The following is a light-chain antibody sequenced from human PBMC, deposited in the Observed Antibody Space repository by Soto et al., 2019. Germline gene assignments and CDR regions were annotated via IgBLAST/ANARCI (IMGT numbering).Light chain of an antibody. CDR1: QSISTW. CDR2: DAS. V-gene: IGKV1-5*01. J-gene: IGKJ1*01. CDR3: QQYNGYSWT. Sequence: DIQMTQSPSTLSASVGDRVTITCRASQSISTWLAWYQQKPGKAPNLLIYDASSLESGVPSRFSGSGSGTEFSLTIRSLQPDDFASYYCQQYNGYSWTFGQGTKV.